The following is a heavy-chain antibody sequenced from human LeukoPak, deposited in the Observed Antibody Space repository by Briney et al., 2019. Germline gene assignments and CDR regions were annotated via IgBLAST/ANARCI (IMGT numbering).Heavy chain of an antibody. CDR2: FYPSGST. J-gene: IGHJ3*02. Sequence: SETLSLTCSVSGDSISSYYWTWIRQPAGKGLEWIGRFYPSGSTNYNPSLKSRVTMSADTSKNQFSLKLRSVTVADTAVYYCAKGTDYYDGSGYSHGPFDIWGQGTMVTVSS. D-gene: IGHD3-22*01. CDR1: GDSISSYY. CDR3: AKGTDYYDGSGYSHGPFDI. V-gene: IGHV4-4*07.